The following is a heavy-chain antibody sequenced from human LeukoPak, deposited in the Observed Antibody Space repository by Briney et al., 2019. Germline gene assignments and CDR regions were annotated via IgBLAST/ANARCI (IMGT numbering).Heavy chain of an antibody. CDR3: ARDSSSWYFSKSTFDY. CDR2: ISAYNGNT. Sequence: ASVKVSCKASGYTFTSYGISWVRQAPGQGLEWMRWISAYNGNTNYAQKLQGRVTMTTDTSTSTAYMELRSLRSDDTAVYYCARDSSSWYFSKSTFDYWGQGTLVTVSS. CDR1: GYTFTSYG. D-gene: IGHD6-13*01. J-gene: IGHJ4*02. V-gene: IGHV1-18*01.